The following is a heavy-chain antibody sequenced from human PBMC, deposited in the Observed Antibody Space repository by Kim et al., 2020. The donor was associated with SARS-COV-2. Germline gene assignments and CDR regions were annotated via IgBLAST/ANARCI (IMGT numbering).Heavy chain of an antibody. J-gene: IGHJ5*02. CDR1: GFTFSSYS. CDR3: ARAGLKYGAIKFIPYNWFDP. D-gene: IGHD2-21*01. V-gene: IGHV3-48*02. CDR2: ISSSSSTI. Sequence: GGSLRLSCAASGFTFSSYSMNWVRQAPGKGLEWVSYISSSSSTIYYADSVKGRFTISRDNAKNSLYLQMNSLRDEDTAVYYCARAGLKYGAIKFIPYNWFDPWGQGTLVTVSS.